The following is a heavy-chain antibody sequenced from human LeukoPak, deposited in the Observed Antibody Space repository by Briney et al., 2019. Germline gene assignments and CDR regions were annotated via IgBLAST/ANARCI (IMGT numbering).Heavy chain of an antibody. CDR1: GDSVSSKSAA. CDR2: TYYRSKWYN. CDR3: GRAYYDISSGYLDY. J-gene: IGHJ4*02. D-gene: IGHD3-9*01. Sequence: SQTLSLTCAISGDSVSSKSAAWNWIRQSPSRGLEWLGRTYYRSKWYNDYAVSVKSRISVNPDTTKNQFSLQLSSVTPEDTAVYYCGRAYYDISSGYLDYWGQGTLVTVSP. V-gene: IGHV6-1*01.